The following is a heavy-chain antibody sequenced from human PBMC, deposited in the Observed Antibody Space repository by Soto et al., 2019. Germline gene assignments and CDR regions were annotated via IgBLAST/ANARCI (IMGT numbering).Heavy chain of an antibody. J-gene: IGHJ6*02. CDR3: ARDYPYYYDSSGYYYPVVLPVYGMDV. CDR1: GYTFTSYY. Sequence: GASVKVSCKASGYTFTSYYIHWVRQAPGQGLEWMGIINPSGGSTSYAQKFQGRVTMTRDTSTSTVYMELSSLRSEDTAVYYCARDYPYYYDSSGYYYPVVLPVYGMDVWGQGTTVTVSS. D-gene: IGHD3-22*01. V-gene: IGHV1-46*03. CDR2: INPSGGST.